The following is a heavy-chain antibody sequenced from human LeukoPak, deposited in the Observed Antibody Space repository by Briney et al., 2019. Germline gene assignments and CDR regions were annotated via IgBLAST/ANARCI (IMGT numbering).Heavy chain of an antibody. CDR2: INHSGST. CDR1: GGSFSGYY. Sequence: SETLSLTCAVYGGSFSGYYWSWIRQPPGKGLEWIGEINHSGSTNYNPSLKSRDTTSVDTSKNQFSLKLSSVTAADTAVYYCARVGGITMIVVLIGDAFDIWGQGTMVTVSS. CDR3: ARVGGITMIVVLIGDAFDI. J-gene: IGHJ3*02. D-gene: IGHD3-22*01. V-gene: IGHV4-34*01.